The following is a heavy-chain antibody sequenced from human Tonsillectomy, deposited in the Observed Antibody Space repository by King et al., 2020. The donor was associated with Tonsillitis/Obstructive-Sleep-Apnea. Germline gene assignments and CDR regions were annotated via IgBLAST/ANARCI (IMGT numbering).Heavy chain of an antibody. CDR2: ISSSSSTI. Sequence: VQLVESGGGLVQPGGSLRLSCAASGFTFSSYEMNWVRQAPGKGLEWVSYISSSSSTIYYADSVKGRFTIYRDNAKNSLYLQMNSLRAEDTAVYYCARSDYGGNLLAFDIWGQGTMVTVSS. D-gene: IGHD4-23*01. J-gene: IGHJ3*02. V-gene: IGHV3-48*03. CDR1: GFTFSSYE. CDR3: ARSDYGGNLLAFDI.